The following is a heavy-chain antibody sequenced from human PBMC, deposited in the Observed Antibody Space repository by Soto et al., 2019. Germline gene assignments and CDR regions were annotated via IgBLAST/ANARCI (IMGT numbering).Heavy chain of an antibody. CDR1: GGSISSSIYY. Sequence: SEPLSLTCTVSGGSISSSIYYWGWIRQPRGEGLEWIGSIYYSGSTYYNPSLKSRVTISVDTSKNQFSLKLSSVTAADTAVYYCARADTSGINYFDYWGQGSLV. V-gene: IGHV4-39*01. J-gene: IGHJ4*02. CDR3: ARADTSGINYFDY. D-gene: IGHD3-16*01. CDR2: IYYSGST.